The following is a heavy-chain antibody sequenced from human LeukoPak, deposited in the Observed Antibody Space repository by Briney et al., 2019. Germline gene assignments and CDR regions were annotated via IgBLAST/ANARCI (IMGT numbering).Heavy chain of an antibody. D-gene: IGHD6-6*01. CDR3: ARDSLARPLGY. V-gene: IGHV3-11*01. J-gene: IGHJ4*02. CDR1: GFTFSVYW. CDR2: ISSSGSTI. Sequence: GGSLRLSCAASGFTFSVYWMHWVRQAPGKGLEWVSYISSSGSTIYYADSVKGRFTISRDNAKNSLYLQMNSLRAEDTAVYYCARDSLARPLGYWGQGTLVTVSS.